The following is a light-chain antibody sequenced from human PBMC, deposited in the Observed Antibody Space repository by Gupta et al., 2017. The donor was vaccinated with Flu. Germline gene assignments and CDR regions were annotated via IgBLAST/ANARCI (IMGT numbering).Light chain of an antibody. V-gene: IGKV1-9*01. Sequence: DIQLTQSPSFLSASVGDRVAITCRASQAISHYLAWYQHKSGEGPKLLIYAVSTLHTEVPSRFSGSGSGTEFTLTISSRQPEDFGIYYCQPGDQCPVPFGRGTKVEVK. CDR1: QAISHY. CDR3: QPGDQCPVP. CDR2: AVS. J-gene: IGKJ4*01.